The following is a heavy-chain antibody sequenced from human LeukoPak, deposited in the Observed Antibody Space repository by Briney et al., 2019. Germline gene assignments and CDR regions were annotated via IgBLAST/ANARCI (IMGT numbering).Heavy chain of an antibody. V-gene: IGHV3-21*04. J-gene: IGHJ6*03. Sequence: GSLRLSCAACGFSFSTYSMNWVRQAPGKGLEWVSSISSSSSHIYYADSVKGRFTISGDNSKNTLYLQMNSLRAEDAAVYYCARGGDFWSGYSRVYYMDVWGKGTTVTVSS. D-gene: IGHD3-3*01. CDR1: GFSFSTYS. CDR2: ISSSSSHI. CDR3: ARGGDFWSGYSRVYYMDV.